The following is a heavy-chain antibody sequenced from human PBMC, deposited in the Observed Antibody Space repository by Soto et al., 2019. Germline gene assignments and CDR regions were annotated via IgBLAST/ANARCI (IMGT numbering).Heavy chain of an antibody. J-gene: IGHJ4*02. CDR3: VWQAKYTSSFN. Sequence: EVQLVESEGGLVKPGGSLRLSCVVSGIPFFDAWMNWVRQAPGKGLEWVGRIKSKGGGETRDYAAPVKGRFTISRDDSKNTLYLEMNNMDVENTAVYFCVWQAKYTSSFNWGQGTLVTVSS. V-gene: IGHV3-15*07. CDR1: GIPFFDAW. D-gene: IGHD6-13*01. CDR2: IKSKGGGETR.